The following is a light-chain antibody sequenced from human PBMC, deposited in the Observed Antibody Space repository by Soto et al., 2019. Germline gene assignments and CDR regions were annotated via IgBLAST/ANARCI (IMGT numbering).Light chain of an antibody. CDR1: QSISSY. V-gene: IGKV1-39*01. CDR2: AAS. J-gene: IGKJ2*01. Sequence: DIQMTQSPSSLSAFVGDRVTITCRASQSISSYLNWYQQKPGKAPKLLIYAASSLQSGVPSRFSGSGSGTDFTLTISSLQPEDFATYYCQQSYSTLSYTFGQGTK. CDR3: QQSYSTLSYT.